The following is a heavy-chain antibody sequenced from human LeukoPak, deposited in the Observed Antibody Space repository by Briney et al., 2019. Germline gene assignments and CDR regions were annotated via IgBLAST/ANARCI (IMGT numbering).Heavy chain of an antibody. CDR1: GGSISSSSYY. CDR2: IYYSGST. D-gene: IGHD2-2*01. Sequence: SETLSLTCTVSGGSISSSSYYRGWIRQPPGKGLEWIGSIYYSGSTYYNPSLKSRVTISVDTSKNQFSLKLSSVTAADTAVYYCASLYCSSTSCYYYYYYYMDVWGKGTTVTISS. CDR3: ASLYCSSTSCYYYYYYYMDV. V-gene: IGHV4-39*01. J-gene: IGHJ6*03.